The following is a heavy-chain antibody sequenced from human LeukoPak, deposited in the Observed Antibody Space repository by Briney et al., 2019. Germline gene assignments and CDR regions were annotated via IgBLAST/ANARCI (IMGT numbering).Heavy chain of an antibody. CDR2: IYYSGRT. Sequence: PSETLSLTCIVSGGSISSSSYYWGWIRQPPGKGLEWIGSIYYSGRTYYNPSLKSRVAISVDTSKNQFSLKLSSVTAADTAVYYCARSLIETAAAGTSTPFDYWGQGTLVTVSS. D-gene: IGHD6-13*01. CDR1: GGSISSSSYY. CDR3: ARSLIETAAAGTSTPFDY. V-gene: IGHV4-39*07. J-gene: IGHJ4*02.